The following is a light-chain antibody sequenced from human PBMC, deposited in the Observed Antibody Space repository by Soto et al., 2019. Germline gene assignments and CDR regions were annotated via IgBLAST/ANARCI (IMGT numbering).Light chain of an antibody. V-gene: IGKV3-15*01. J-gene: IGKJ1*01. CDR2: GPS. CDR1: QSVSGN. CDR3: QQYNNWPGT. Sequence: EIVMTQSPATLSVSPGERATPSCRASQSVSGNLAWFQKKPGQAPRLLIYGPSTRAPGIPARFSGSGSGTEFTLTISSLQSEDFAVYYCQQYNNWPGTFGQGTKVEIK.